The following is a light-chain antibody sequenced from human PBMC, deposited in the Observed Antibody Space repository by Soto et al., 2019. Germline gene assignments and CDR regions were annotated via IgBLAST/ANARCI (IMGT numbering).Light chain of an antibody. Sequence: DIQMTQSPSSLSASIGGRVTITCRASQNIGRDLNWFQQKPGKAPKLLISVGSSVQSGVPSRFSGSGSGADFSLTIDSLQPEDSASYYCHQSYRGRSFGQGTKLEIK. J-gene: IGKJ2*01. V-gene: IGKV1-39*01. CDR2: VGS. CDR3: HQSYRGRS. CDR1: QNIGRD.